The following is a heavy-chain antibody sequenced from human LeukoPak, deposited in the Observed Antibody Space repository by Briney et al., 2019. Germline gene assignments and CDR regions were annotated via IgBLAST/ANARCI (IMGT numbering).Heavy chain of an antibody. D-gene: IGHD6-13*01. CDR3: ARQIASAGTAGFDF. Sequence: PSETLSLTCTVSGGSISSYYWSWIRQPAGKGLEWIGRIYSTGSTNYNPSRKSRVTMSVDTSKNQFSLRLRSVTAADTAVYYCARQIASAGTAGFDFWGQGALVTVYS. V-gene: IGHV4-4*07. CDR2: IYSTGST. J-gene: IGHJ4*02. CDR1: GGSISSYY.